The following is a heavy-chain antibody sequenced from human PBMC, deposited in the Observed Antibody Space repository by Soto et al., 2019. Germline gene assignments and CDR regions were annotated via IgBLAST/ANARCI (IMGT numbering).Heavy chain of an antibody. J-gene: IGHJ6*02. D-gene: IGHD2-15*01. V-gene: IGHV4-31*03. CDR3: ARGCSGGSCYYYYGMDV. CDR2: IYYSGST. Sequence: QVQLQESGPGLVKPSQTLSLTCTVSGGSISSGGYYWSWIRQHPGKGLEWIGYIYYSGSTYYNPSLKGRVTISVDTSKTRFSLRLSSVTAADTAVYYCARGCSGGSCYYYYGMDVWGQGTTVTVSS. CDR1: GGSISSGGYY.